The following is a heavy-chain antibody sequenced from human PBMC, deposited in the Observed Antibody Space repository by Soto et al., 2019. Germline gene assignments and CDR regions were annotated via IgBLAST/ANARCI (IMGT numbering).Heavy chain of an antibody. CDR1: GGSISSYY. J-gene: IGHJ3*02. D-gene: IGHD3-10*01. V-gene: IGHV4-59*01. CDR3: ARGTSSGLWRRNFDI. CDR2: IYYSGST. Sequence: SETLSLTCTVSGGSISSYYWSWIRQPPGKGLEWIGYIYYSGSTNYNPSLKSRVTISVDTSKNQFSLKLSSVTAADTAVYYCARGTSSGLWRRNFDIWGQGTMVTVSS.